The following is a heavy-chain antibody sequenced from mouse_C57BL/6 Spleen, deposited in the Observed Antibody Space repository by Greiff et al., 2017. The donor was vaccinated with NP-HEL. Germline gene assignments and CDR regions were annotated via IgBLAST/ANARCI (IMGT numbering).Heavy chain of an antibody. V-gene: IGHV1-4*01. CDR2: INPSSGYT. CDR3: ARDLTGTGYFDV. D-gene: IGHD4-1*01. CDR1: GYTFTSFT. Sequence: QVQLQQSGAELARPGASVKMSCKASGYTFTSFTMHWVKQRPGQGLEWIGYINPSSGYTKYNQKFKDKATLTADKSSSTAYMQLSSLTSEDSAVYYCARDLTGTGYFDVWGTGTTVTVSS. J-gene: IGHJ1*03.